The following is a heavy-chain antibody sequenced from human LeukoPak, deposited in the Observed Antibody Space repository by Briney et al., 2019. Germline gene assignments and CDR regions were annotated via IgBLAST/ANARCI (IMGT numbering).Heavy chain of an antibody. D-gene: IGHD6-13*01. Sequence: GGSLRLSCAASGFTFDDYAMHRVRQAPGKGLEWVSGISWNSGSIGYADSVKGRFTISRDNAKNSLYLQMNSLRAEDTAVYYCARGGSSSWYGYWGQGTLVTVSS. V-gene: IGHV3-9*01. CDR2: ISWNSGSI. CDR1: GFTFDDYA. J-gene: IGHJ4*02. CDR3: ARGGSSSWYGY.